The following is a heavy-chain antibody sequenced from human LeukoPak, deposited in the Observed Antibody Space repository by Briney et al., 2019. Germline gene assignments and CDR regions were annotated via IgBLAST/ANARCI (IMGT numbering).Heavy chain of an antibody. CDR3: ARVSSEVADAFDV. D-gene: IGHD3-16*02. J-gene: IGHJ3*01. CDR1: GGSISSGGYY. CDR2: IYYSGST. V-gene: IGHV4-31*03. Sequence: SETLSLTCTVSGGSISSGGYYWSWIRQHPGKGLEWIAYIYYSGSTYYNPSLKSRVTISVDTSKNQFSLKLSSVTAADTAVYYCARVSSEVADAFDVWGQGTMVTVSS.